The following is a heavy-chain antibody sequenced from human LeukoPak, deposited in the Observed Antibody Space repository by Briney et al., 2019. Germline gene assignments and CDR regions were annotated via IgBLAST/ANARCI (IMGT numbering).Heavy chain of an antibody. Sequence: GGSLRLSCAASGFTFSSYSMNWVRQAPGKGLEWASSISPSGSSTWHADSVKGRFTISRDNAKNSVYLQMTNLRVDDTAVYYCGRDSLGESGAGGPWGQGILVTVSS. J-gene: IGHJ5*02. CDR1: GFTFSSYS. CDR2: ISPSGSST. CDR3: GRDSLGESGAGGP. V-gene: IGHV3-21*06. D-gene: IGHD3-10*01.